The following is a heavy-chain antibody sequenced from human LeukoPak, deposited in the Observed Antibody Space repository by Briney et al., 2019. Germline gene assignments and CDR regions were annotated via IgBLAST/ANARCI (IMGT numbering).Heavy chain of an antibody. J-gene: IGHJ6*03. CDR1: GGSINSYY. D-gene: IGHD3-3*01. CDR2: IYTSGST. V-gene: IGHV4-4*09. Sequence: SETLSLTCTVSGGSINSYYWSWIRQPPGKGLEWIGYIYTSGSTNYNPSLKSRVTISVDTSKNQFSLKLSSVTAADTAVYYCARSAQNYDFWSGYYRGEYYYYMDVWGKGTTVTVSS. CDR3: ARSAQNYDFWSGYYRGEYYYYMDV.